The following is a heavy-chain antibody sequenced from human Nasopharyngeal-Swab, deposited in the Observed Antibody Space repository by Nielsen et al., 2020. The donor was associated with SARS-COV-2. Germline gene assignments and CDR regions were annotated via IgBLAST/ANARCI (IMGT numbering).Heavy chain of an antibody. J-gene: IGHJ6*03. CDR3: ARESHYDFWSGYYPSKYYYYYMDV. D-gene: IGHD3-3*01. V-gene: IGHV3-11*04. CDR1: GSTFSDYY. CDR2: ISSSGSTI. Sequence: GGSLRLSCAASGSTFSDYYMSWIRQAPGKGLEWVSYISSSGSTIYYADSVKGRFTISRDNAKNSLYLQMNSLRAEDTAVYYCARESHYDFWSGYYPSKYYYYYMDVWGKGTTVTVSS.